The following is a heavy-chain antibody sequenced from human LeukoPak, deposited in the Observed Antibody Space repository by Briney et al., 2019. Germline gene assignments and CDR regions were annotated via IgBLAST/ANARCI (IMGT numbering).Heavy chain of an antibody. D-gene: IGHD5-12*01. CDR1: GGSISSYY. Sequence: SETLSLTCTVSGGSISSYYWSWIRQPSGKGLEWIGYVHYTGSTKYNPSLKSRVTISVDTSKNQFSLKLSSVTAADTAIYYCARDTTVASGMQHWGQGTLLTVSS. V-gene: IGHV4-59*01. CDR2: VHYTGST. J-gene: IGHJ4*02. CDR3: ARDTTVASGMQH.